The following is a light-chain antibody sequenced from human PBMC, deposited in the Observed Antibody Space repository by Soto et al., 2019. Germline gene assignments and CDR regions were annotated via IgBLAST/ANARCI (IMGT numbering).Light chain of an antibody. Sequence: EIVLTQSPGTLSLSPGERATLSCRASQSVSGSYLAWHQQKPGQAPRLLIYGASSRATGIPDRFTGSGSGTDFTLTISRLEPEDFAVYYCQQYGSIPTFGQGTKVDIK. CDR3: QQYGSIPT. CDR2: GAS. V-gene: IGKV3-20*01. J-gene: IGKJ1*01. CDR1: QSVSGSY.